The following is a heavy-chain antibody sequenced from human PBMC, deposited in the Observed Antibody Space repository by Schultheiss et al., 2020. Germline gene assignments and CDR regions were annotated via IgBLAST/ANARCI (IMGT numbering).Heavy chain of an antibody. D-gene: IGHD6-19*01. CDR1: GGSFSGYY. CDR2: IYYSGST. J-gene: IGHJ4*02. CDR3: ARDRGLWLGPGDYYFDY. Sequence: SETLSLTCAVYGGSFSGYYWSWIRQPPGKGLEWIGYIYYSGSTNYNPSLKSRVTISGDTSKNQFSLRLTSVIAADTAVYYCARDRGLWLGPGDYYFDYWGQGTLVTVSS. V-gene: IGHV4-59*01.